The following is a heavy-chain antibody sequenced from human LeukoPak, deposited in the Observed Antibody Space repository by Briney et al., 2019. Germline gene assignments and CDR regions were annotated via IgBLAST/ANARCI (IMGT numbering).Heavy chain of an antibody. CDR2: IKQDGSEK. Sequence: GGSLRLSCATSGFTFSSYWMNWARQAPGKGLEWVANIKQDGSEKYYVDSVKGRFTISRDNAKNSAYLQMNSLRVEDTAMYYCVRDAWFGESRAGGQGTLVTVSP. CDR3: VRDAWFGESRA. CDR1: GFTFSSYW. D-gene: IGHD3-10*01. J-gene: IGHJ4*02. V-gene: IGHV3-7*01.